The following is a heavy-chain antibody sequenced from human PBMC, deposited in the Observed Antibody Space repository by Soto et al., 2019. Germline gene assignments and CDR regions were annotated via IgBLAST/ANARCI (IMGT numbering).Heavy chain of an antibody. CDR3: ARDPAIAAAPWGAFEI. J-gene: IGHJ3*02. CDR2: ISAYNGNT. D-gene: IGHD6-13*01. CDR1: GYTFTSYG. Sequence: VASVKVSCKASGYTFTSYGISWVRQAPGQGLEWMGWISAYNGNTNYAQKLQGRVTMTTDTSTSTAYMELRSLRSDDTAVYYCARDPAIAAAPWGAFEIWGQGTMVTVSS. V-gene: IGHV1-18*01.